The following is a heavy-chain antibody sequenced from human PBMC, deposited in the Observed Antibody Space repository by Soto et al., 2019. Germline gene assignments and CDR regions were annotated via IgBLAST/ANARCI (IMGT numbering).Heavy chain of an antibody. V-gene: IGHV3-23*01. D-gene: IGHD2-2*01. CDR3: AKDRSSSTIDAFDI. CDR2: ISGSGGRT. Sequence: QPGGSLRLSCAASGLTFSSYAMNWVRQAPGKGLECVSAISGSGGRTYYGDSVKGRFTISRDNSKNTLYLQMNSLRAEDTAVYYCAKDRSSSTIDAFDIWGQGTMVTVSS. CDR1: GLTFSSYA. J-gene: IGHJ3*02.